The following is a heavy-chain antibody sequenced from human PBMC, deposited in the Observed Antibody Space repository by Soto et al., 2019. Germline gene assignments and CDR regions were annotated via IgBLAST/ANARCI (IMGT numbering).Heavy chain of an antibody. CDR2: IYHSGSN. CDR1: GGSISSGGYS. D-gene: IGHD6-19*01. CDR3: ARVRSGWGIDY. J-gene: IGHJ4*02. V-gene: IGHV4-30-2*01. Sequence: QLHLQESGSGLVKPSQTLSLTCAVSGGSISSGGYSWSWIRQPPGKGLNYIGYIYHSGSNYYKPSFKSRVTISVDRSNNQFSLKLSSVTAADTAVYYCARVRSGWGIDYWGQGTLVTVSS.